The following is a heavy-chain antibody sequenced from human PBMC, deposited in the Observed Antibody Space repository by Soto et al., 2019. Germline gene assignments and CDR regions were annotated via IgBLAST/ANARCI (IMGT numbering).Heavy chain of an antibody. J-gene: IGHJ4*02. V-gene: IGHV4-4*02. CDR2: IFRSGGP. CDR3: ATPVKYTSGWFLFDY. Sequence: SETLSLTCAVSGGAISSSSWWSWVRQPPGKGLEWIGEIFRSGGPNYNPSFKSRVTISVDKSKNQFSLKMSPVTAADTAVYYCATPVKYTSGWFLFDYWGQGTLVTVSS. D-gene: IGHD6-19*01. CDR1: GGAISSSSW.